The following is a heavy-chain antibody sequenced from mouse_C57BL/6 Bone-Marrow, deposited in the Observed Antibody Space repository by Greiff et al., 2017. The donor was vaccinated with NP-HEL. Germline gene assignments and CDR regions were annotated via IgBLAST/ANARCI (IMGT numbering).Heavy chain of an antibody. D-gene: IGHD2-2*01. V-gene: IGHV14-4*01. CDR1: GFNIKDDY. CDR3: TTGGYLAWFAY. Sequence: EVQLQQPGAELVRPGASVKLSCTASGFNIKDDYMHWVKQRPEQGLEWIGWIDPENGDTEYASKFQGKATITADTSSNTAYLQLSSLTSEDTAVYYCTTGGYLAWFAYWGQGTLVTVSA. CDR2: IDPENGDT. J-gene: IGHJ3*01.